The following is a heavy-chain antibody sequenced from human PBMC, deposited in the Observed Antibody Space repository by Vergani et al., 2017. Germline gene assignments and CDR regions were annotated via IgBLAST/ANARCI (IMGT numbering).Heavy chain of an antibody. CDR1: GYSISSGYY. CDR3: ARDTERAATADAFDI. D-gene: IGHD2-21*02. V-gene: IGHV4-38-2*02. J-gene: IGHJ3*02. CDR2: IYHSGST. Sequence: QVQLQESGPGLVKPSETLSLTCAVSGYSISSGYYWGWIRQPPGKGLEWIGSIYHSGSTYYNPSLKSRVTISVDTSKNQFSLKLSSVTAADTAVYYCARDTERAATADAFDIWGQGTMVTVSS.